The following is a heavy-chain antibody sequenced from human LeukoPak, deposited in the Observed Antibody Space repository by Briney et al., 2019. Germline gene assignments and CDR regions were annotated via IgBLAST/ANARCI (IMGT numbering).Heavy chain of an antibody. Sequence: SETLSLTCTVSGGSINNYYWSWIRQPPGKGLEWIGYISYTGRTNYNSSLKSRVTISVDTSKNQFSLKLSSVTAADTAVYYCARVTGYMIEDYFDYWGQGTLVTVSS. CDR3: ARVTGYMIEDYFDY. J-gene: IGHJ4*02. CDR1: GGSINNYY. V-gene: IGHV4-59*01. D-gene: IGHD3-22*01. CDR2: ISYTGRT.